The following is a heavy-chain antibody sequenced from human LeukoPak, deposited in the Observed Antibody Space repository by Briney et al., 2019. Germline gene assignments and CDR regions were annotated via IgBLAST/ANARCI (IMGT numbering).Heavy chain of an antibody. D-gene: IGHD5-24*01. CDR1: GGSFSGYY. CDR2: IYYGGST. V-gene: IGHV4-59*01. J-gene: IGHJ4*02. CDR3: ARRGRLDGYNVLDY. Sequence: SETLSLTCAVYGGSFSGYYWSWIRQPPGKGLEWIGYIYYGGSTNYSPSLKSRVTISVDTSKNQFSLKLSSVTAADTAVYYCARRGRLDGYNVLDYWGQGTLVTVSS.